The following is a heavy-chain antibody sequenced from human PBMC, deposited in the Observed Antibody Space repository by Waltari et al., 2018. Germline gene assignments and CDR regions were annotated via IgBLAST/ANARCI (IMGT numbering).Heavy chain of an antibody. J-gene: IGHJ4*02. CDR2: IFPAGGT. D-gene: IGHD2-21*01. Sequence: EVQLVESGGGLVQPGGSLRLRCAASGLTVSSNYMNWVRQAPGKGLEWVSVIFPAGGTFYADSVKGRFTISRHNFGNTLYLQMDSLRAEDTAVYYCARGDSIEDWGQGTLVTVSS. V-gene: IGHV3-53*04. CDR3: ARGDSIED. CDR1: GLTVSSNY.